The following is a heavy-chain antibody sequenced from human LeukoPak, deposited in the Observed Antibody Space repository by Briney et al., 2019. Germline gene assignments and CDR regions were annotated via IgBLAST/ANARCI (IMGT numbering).Heavy chain of an antibody. CDR3: ARDEGSGSYYYYYYYYMDV. D-gene: IGHD3-10*01. CDR2: INTNTGNP. J-gene: IGHJ6*03. V-gene: IGHV7-4-1*02. CDR1: GYTFTSYA. Sequence: ASVKVSCKASGYTFTSYAMNWVRQAPGQGLEWMGWINTNTGNPTYAQGFTGRFVFSLDTSVSTAYLQISSLKAEDTAVYYCARDEGSGSYYYYYYYYMDVWGKGTTVTVSS.